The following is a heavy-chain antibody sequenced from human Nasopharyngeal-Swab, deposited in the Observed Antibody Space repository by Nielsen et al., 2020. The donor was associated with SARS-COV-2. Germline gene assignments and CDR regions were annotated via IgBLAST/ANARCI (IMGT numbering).Heavy chain of an antibody. J-gene: IGHJ4*02. CDR3: ARGGAGYSGYDDY. CDR2: MSGSGGST. Sequence: GESLKISCAASGFTFSSYAMSRVRQAPGKGLEWVSAMSGSGGSTYYADSVKGRFTISRDNSKNTLYLQMNSLRAEDTAVFYCARGGAGYSGYDDYWGQGTLVTVSS. V-gene: IGHV3-23*01. D-gene: IGHD5-12*01. CDR1: GFTFSSYA.